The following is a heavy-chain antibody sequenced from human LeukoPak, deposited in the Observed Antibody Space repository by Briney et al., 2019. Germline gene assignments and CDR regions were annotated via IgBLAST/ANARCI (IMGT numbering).Heavy chain of an antibody. CDR3: ARLYYGGITYYYYYMDV. V-gene: IGHV4-38-2*01. Sequence: SETLSLTCAVSGYSISSGYYWGWIRQPPGKGLEWIWSFDHSGSTYYNPSLKSRVTISVDTSNNQFSLKLSSVTAADTAVYYCARLYYGGITYYYYYMDVWGKGTTVTVSS. CDR2: FDHSGST. CDR1: GYSISSGYY. D-gene: IGHD4-23*01. J-gene: IGHJ6*03.